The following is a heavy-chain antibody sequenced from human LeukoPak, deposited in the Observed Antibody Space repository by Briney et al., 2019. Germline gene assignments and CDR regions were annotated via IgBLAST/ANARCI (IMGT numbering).Heavy chain of an antibody. CDR1: GFTFSSYS. Sequence: GGSLRLSCAASGFTFSSYSMNWVRQAPGKGLEWVSSISSSSSYIYYADSVKGRFTISRDNAKNSLYLQMNSLRAEDTAVYYCARGLAAAGAIIDYWGQGTLVTVSS. CDR2: ISSSSSYI. D-gene: IGHD6-25*01. CDR3: ARGLAAAGAIIDY. V-gene: IGHV3-21*01. J-gene: IGHJ4*02.